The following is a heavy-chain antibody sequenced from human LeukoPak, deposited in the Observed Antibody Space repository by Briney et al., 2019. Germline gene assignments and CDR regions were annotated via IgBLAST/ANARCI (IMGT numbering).Heavy chain of an antibody. CDR3: GSRRTAMFGVIRGPIDY. D-gene: IGHD3-3*01. CDR1: GGSFSDYY. Sequence: SETLSLTCAVYGGSFSDYYWTWIRQPPGKGLEWIGEINHSGSPNNNPSLKSRVSISFDTSKNQFSLKLTSVTAADTAVYYCGSRRTAMFGVIRGPIDYWGQGTLVTVSS. CDR2: INHSGSP. V-gene: IGHV4-34*01. J-gene: IGHJ4*02.